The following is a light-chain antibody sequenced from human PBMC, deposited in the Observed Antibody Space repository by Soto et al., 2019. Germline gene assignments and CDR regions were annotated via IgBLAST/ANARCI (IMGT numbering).Light chain of an antibody. CDR1: SSDVGGHDY. Sequence: QSVLTQLRSVSGSPGQSVTISCTGTSSDVGGHDYGSWYQQHPGKAPKVMIYDVSKRPSSVPDRFSGSKSGNTASLTISLIQAEDDPDYYGCSYAGGYVYVFGTGTKVTVL. CDR2: DVS. V-gene: IGLV2-11*01. CDR3: CSYAGGYVYV. J-gene: IGLJ1*01.